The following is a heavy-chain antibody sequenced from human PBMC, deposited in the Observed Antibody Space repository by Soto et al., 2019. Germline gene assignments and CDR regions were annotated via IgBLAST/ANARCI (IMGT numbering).Heavy chain of an antibody. V-gene: IGHV1-2*04. CDR2: INTNTGDT. D-gene: IGHD1-26*01. CDR3: ARWVGASNWFDP. J-gene: IGHJ5*02. CDR1: GYTFTGYH. Sequence: QVQLVQSGAEVKEPGASVKVSCKTSGYTFTGYHIQWVRQAPGQGLEWMGWINTNTGDTNYAQKFQGWVMMTRDTSINTAYVQVSRLTSDDTAVYYCARWVGASNWFDPWGQGTLVTVSS.